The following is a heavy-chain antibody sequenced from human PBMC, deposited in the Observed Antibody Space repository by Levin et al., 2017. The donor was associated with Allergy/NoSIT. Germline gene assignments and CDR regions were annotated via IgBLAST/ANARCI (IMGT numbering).Heavy chain of an antibody. CDR1: GDSVSSASYY. CDR2: IYYIGST. Sequence: SETLSLTCTVSGDSVSSASYYWSWIRQPPGKGLEWIAYIYYIGSTNYNPSLKSRVTISIDTSKNQFSLKLSSVTAVDTAVYYCTRTQGCRGGSCYFDAFDIWGQGTMVTVSS. CDR3: TRTQGCRGGSCYFDAFDI. J-gene: IGHJ3*02. D-gene: IGHD2-15*01. V-gene: IGHV4-61*01.